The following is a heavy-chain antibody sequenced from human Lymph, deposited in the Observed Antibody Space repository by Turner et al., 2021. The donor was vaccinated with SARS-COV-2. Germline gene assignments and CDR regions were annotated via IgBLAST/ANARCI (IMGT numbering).Heavy chain of an antibody. CDR2: IYYRGST. D-gene: IGHD2-21*02. Sequence: QVQLQESGPRLVKPLEPLSLTCTVSGGSMNSNYWSWIRQPPGKRREWIGYIYYRGSTNYNPSLESRVTISVDTSRNQFSLNLTSVTAADTAIYYCARETVNNWVDPWGQGTLVTVSS. CDR1: GGSMNSNY. J-gene: IGHJ5*02. V-gene: IGHV4-59*01. CDR3: ARETVNNWVDP.